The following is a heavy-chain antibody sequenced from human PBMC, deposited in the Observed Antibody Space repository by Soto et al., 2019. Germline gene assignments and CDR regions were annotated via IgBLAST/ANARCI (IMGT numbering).Heavy chain of an antibody. J-gene: IGHJ3*02. CDR1: GFTFINYA. D-gene: IGHD4-17*01. CDR2: ISYDGSNK. CDR3: ARDTVRGDHGFDI. V-gene: IGHV3-30-3*01. Sequence: QVQLVESGGGVVQPGRSLRLSCAASGFTFINYAMHWVRQAPGKGLEWVAFISYDGSNKYYADSGQGRFTISRDNSKNTLYLQMDSLRAEDTAVYYCARDTVRGDHGFDIWGQGTMVTVSS.